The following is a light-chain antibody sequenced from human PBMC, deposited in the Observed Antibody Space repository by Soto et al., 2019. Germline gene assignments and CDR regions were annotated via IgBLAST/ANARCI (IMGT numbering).Light chain of an antibody. Sequence: DIQMTQSPSSVSASVGDRVTITCRASQGIGSELVWYQQKPGKAPNLLIYDASTLQSGVQSRFSGSGSGTDFTLTISSLQPEDFVTYSCQQPNTYPLTFGQGTRLDIE. V-gene: IGKV1-12*01. CDR2: DAS. J-gene: IGKJ5*01. CDR1: QGIGSE. CDR3: QQPNTYPLT.